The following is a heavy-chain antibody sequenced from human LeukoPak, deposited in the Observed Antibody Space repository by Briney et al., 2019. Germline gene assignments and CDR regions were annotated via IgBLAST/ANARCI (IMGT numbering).Heavy chain of an antibody. J-gene: IGHJ4*02. V-gene: IGHV3-11*04. CDR3: ARQAIAVAGTLGSYYFDY. D-gene: IGHD6-19*01. CDR1: GFTFSDYY. CDR2: ISSSDSTI. Sequence: GGSLRLSCAASGFTFSDYYMSWIRQAPGKGLEWVSYISSSDSTIYYADSVKGRFTISRDNAKNSLYLQMNSLRAEDTAVYYCARQAIAVAGTLGSYYFDYWGQGTLVTASS.